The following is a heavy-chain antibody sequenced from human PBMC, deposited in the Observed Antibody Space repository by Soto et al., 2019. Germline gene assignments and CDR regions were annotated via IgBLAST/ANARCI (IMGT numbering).Heavy chain of an antibody. V-gene: IGHV1-2*04. D-gene: IGHD2-2*01. CDR2: INPNSGGT. CDR3: AREVSLEDLPFFVAVPAARWFDP. CDR1: GYTFTGYY. J-gene: IGHJ5*02. Sequence: VASVKVSCKASGYTFTGYYMHWVRQAPGQGLEWMGWINPNSGGTNYAQKFQDWVTMTRDTSISTAYMELSRLRSDDTAIYYCAREVSLEDLPFFVAVPAARWFDPWGQGTLVTVSS.